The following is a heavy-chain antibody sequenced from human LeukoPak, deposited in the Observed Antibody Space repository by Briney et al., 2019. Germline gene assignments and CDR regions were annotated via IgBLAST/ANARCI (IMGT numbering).Heavy chain of an antibody. CDR3: ARDRDSSGWYAFDY. V-gene: IGHV4-4*07. J-gene: IGHJ4*02. Sequence: SETLSLTCTVSGGSISSYYWSWIRQPAGKGLEWIGRIYTSGSTNYNPSLKSRVTMSVDTSKNQFSLKLSSVTAADTAVYYCARDRDSSGWYAFDYWGQGTLVTVSS. D-gene: IGHD6-19*01. CDR2: IYTSGST. CDR1: GGSISSYY.